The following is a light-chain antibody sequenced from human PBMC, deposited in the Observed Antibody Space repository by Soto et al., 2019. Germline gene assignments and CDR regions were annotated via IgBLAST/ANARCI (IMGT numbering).Light chain of an antibody. V-gene: IGLV2-23*02. CDR1: SSDVGSYNL. Sequence: QSALTQPASVSGSPGQSITISCTGTSSDVGSYNLVSWYQQYPGKAPKLMIYEVSKRPSGVSNRFSGSKSGNTASLTISGLRAEDEADYYCCSYAGSSTFEVFGGGTKLTVL. CDR3: CSYAGSSTFEV. CDR2: EVS. J-gene: IGLJ3*02.